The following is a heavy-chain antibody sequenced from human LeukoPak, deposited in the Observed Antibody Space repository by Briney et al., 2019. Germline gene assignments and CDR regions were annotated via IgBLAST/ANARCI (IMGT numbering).Heavy chain of an antibody. CDR1: GFTFSNAW. J-gene: IGHJ5*02. D-gene: IGHD6-19*01. CDR3: TRDSVLRGWYRPSWFDP. CDR2: IRSKAYGGTT. V-gene: IGHV3-49*04. Sequence: PGGSLRLSCAASGFTFSNAWMSWVRQAPGKGLEWVGFIRSKAYGGTTEYAASVKGRFTISRDDSKGIAYLQMNSLKTEDTAVYYCTRDSVLRGWYRPSWFDPWGQGTLVTVSS.